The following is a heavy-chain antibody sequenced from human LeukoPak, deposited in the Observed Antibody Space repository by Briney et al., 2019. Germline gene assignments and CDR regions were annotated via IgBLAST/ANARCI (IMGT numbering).Heavy chain of an antibody. CDR3: ARDRSNRNAVAGFDY. Sequence: ASVKVSCKASGYTFTSYAMHWVRQAPGQRLEWMGWINAGNGNTKYSQEFQGRVTITRDTSASTAYMELSSLRSEDMAVYYCARDRSNRNAVAGFDYWGQGTLVTVSS. CDR1: GYTFTSYA. V-gene: IGHV1-3*03. CDR2: INAGNGNT. D-gene: IGHD1-14*01. J-gene: IGHJ4*02.